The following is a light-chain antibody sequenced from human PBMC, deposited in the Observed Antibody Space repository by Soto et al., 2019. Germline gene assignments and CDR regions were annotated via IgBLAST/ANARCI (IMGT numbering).Light chain of an antibody. V-gene: IGKV3-15*01. Sequence: IVLTQSPGTLSLYPGERATLSCSASQSVSSSYLAWYQQKPGQAPSLLIYGAFTRATGIPTRFSGTGSGTEFTLTISSLQSEDFALYYCQQYNDWPLTFGQGTKVDIK. CDR2: GAF. CDR1: QSVSSSY. J-gene: IGKJ1*01. CDR3: QQYNDWPLT.